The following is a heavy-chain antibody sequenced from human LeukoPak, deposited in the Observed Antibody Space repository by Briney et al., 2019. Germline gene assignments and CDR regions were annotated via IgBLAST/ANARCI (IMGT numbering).Heavy chain of an antibody. CDR2: IYPGDSDT. V-gene: IGHV5-51*01. D-gene: IGHD7-27*01. CDR3: ARRVSATGDRDAFDI. J-gene: IGHJ3*02. CDR1: GYSFTSYW. Sequence: HGESLKISCKGSGYSFTSYWIGWVRQMPGKGLGWMGIIYPGDSDTRYSPSFQGQVTISADKSISTAYLQWSSLKASDTAMYYCARRVSATGDRDAFDIWGQGTMVTVSS.